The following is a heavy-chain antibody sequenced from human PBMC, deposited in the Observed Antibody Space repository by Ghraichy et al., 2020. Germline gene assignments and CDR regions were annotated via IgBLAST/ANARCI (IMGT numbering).Heavy chain of an antibody. CDR3: ATPGDCSGGSCYSNWFDP. CDR1: GGSISSSSYY. D-gene: IGHD2-15*01. V-gene: IGHV4-39*07. CDR2: IYYSGST. J-gene: IGHJ5*02. Sequence: GSLRLSCTVSGGSISSSSYYWGWIRQPPGKGLEWIGSIYYSGSTYYNPSLKSRVTISVDTSKNQFSLKLSSVTAADTAVYYCATPGDCSGGSCYSNWFDPWGQGTLVTVSS.